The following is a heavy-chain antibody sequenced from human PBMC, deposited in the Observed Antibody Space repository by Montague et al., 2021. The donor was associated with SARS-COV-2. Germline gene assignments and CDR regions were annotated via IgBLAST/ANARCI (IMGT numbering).Heavy chain of an antibody. D-gene: IGHD3-10*01. CDR3: ARDLAGYYGSGSYGGMDV. V-gene: IGHV4-39*07. CDR1: GGSISSSSYY. CDR2: IYYSGSN. J-gene: IGHJ6*02. Sequence: SETPSLTCTVSGGSISSSSYYWGWIRQPPGKGLDWIGSIYYSGSNYYNPPLKSRVTISVDTSKNQFSLKLSSVTAADTAVYYCARDLAGYYGSGSYGGMDVWGQGTTVTVSS.